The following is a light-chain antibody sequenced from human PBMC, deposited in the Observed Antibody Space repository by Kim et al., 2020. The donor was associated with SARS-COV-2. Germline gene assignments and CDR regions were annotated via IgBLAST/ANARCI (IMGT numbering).Light chain of an antibody. CDR3: SSYAGTYGM. CDR2: EVS. CDR1: SSDVGGYNY. Sequence: QSALTQPPSASGSHGQSVTISCTGSSSDVGGYNYVSWYQQHPGKAPKLMVYEVSKRPSGVPDRFSGSKSGNTASLTVSGLQAEDEADYYCSSYAGTYGMFGGGTQLTVL. V-gene: IGLV2-8*01. J-gene: IGLJ3*02.